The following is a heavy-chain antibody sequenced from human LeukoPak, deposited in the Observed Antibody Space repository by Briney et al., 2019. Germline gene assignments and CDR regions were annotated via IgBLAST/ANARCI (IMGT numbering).Heavy chain of an antibody. D-gene: IGHD6-13*01. CDR2: ISDDGGNK. CDR3: ARDSRATGYLVIAAAPFDP. Sequence: PGGSLRLSCAASEFTFSSLPMHWVRQAPGKGLEWVAVISDDGGNKHYADSVKGRFTISRDNSKNALYLQMNSLRPDDTAVYYCARDSRATGYLVIAAAPFDPWGQGTLVTVSS. J-gene: IGHJ5*02. V-gene: IGHV3-30-3*01. CDR1: EFTFSSLP.